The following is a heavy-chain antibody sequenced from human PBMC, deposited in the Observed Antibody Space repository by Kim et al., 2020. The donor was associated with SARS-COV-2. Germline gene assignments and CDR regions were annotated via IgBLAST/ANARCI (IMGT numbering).Heavy chain of an antibody. D-gene: IGHD3-22*01. CDR3: VKYHSHYYFDESGYGALGHDGFDI. J-gene: IGHJ3*02. CDR2: MSSDDHNL. Sequence: GGSLRLSCAASGFSFSIYGMSWVRQAPGKGLEWVSRMSSDDHNLDYADSVKGRFTVSRDNVKNTLYLQMNSLRVEDTAVYYCVKYHSHYYFDESGYGALGHDGFDIWGQGTTVTVSS. V-gene: IGHV3-23*01. CDR1: GFSFSIYG.